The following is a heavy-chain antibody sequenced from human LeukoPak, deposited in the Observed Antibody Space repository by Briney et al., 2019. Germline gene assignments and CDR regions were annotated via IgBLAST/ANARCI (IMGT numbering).Heavy chain of an antibody. D-gene: IGHD3-22*01. V-gene: IGHV3-23*01. J-gene: IGHJ4*02. CDR2: ISGSGGST. Sequence: GGSLRLSCAASGFMFSSNWMSWVRQAPGKGLEWVSAISGSGGSTYYADSVKGRFTISRDNSKNTLYLQMNSLRAEDTAVYYCAKTGRGYYDSSGYYYDYWGQGTLVTVSS. CDR3: AKTGRGYYDSSGYYYDY. CDR1: GFMFSSNW.